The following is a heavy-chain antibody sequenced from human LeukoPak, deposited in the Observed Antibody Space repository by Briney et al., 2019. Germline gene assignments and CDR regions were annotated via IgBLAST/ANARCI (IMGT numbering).Heavy chain of an antibody. CDR3: ARSYYYDSSVFDY. Sequence: ASVKVSCKASGYTFTGYYMHLVRQAPGQGLEWMGWINPNSGGTNYAQKFQGRVTMTRDTSISTAYMELSRLRSDDTAVYYCARSYYYDSSVFDYWGQGTLVTVSS. D-gene: IGHD3-22*01. CDR1: GYTFTGYY. V-gene: IGHV1-2*02. J-gene: IGHJ4*02. CDR2: INPNSGGT.